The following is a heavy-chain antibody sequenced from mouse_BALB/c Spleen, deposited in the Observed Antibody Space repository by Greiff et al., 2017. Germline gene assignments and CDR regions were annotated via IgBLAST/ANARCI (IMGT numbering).Heavy chain of an antibody. Sequence: EVKLQESGPGLVKPSQSLSLTCTVTGYSITSDYAWNWIRQFTGNKLECMGYISYSGSTSYNPSLKSRISITRDTSKNQFFLQVNSVTTEDTATYYCARRRDCYGSSRYFDVWGAGPAVTGAS. J-gene: IGHJ1*01. CDR3: ARRRDCYGSSRYFDV. V-gene: IGHV3-2*02. CDR2: ISYSGST. D-gene: IGHD1-1*01. CDR1: GYSITSDYA.